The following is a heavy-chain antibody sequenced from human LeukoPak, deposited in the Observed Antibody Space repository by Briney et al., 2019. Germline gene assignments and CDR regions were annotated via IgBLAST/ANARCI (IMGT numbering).Heavy chain of an antibody. D-gene: IGHD3-22*01. Sequence: GASVKVSCKASGYTFTGYYMHWVRQAPGQGLEWMGWINPNSGGTNYAQKFQGRVTMTRDTSISTAYMELSRLRSDDTAVYYCARPPSGYYYDLYYFDYWGQGTLVTVSS. J-gene: IGHJ4*02. CDR3: ARPPSGYYYDLYYFDY. CDR1: GYTFTGYY. CDR2: INPNSGGT. V-gene: IGHV1-2*02.